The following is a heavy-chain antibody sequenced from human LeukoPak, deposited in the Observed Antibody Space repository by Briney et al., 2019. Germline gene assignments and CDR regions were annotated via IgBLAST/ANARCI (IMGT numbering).Heavy chain of an antibody. CDR1: GFTVSSNY. J-gene: IGHJ4*02. CDR2: IYSGGST. CDR3: AKEWSMIVDYFDF. V-gene: IGHV3-53*01. D-gene: IGHD3-22*01. Sequence: GGSLRLSCAASGFTVSSNYMSWVRQAPGKGLEWVSVIYSGGSTYYADSVKGRFTISRDNPNNMLYLQVRSLSPEDTAVYYCAKEWSMIVDYFDFWGQGTLVTVSS.